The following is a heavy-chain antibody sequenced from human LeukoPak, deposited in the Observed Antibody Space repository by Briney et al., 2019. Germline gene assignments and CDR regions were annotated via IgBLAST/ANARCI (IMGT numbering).Heavy chain of an antibody. V-gene: IGHV4-39*07. D-gene: IGHD4-23*01. CDR3: ARAGGLNYYGGFSEFGY. CDR2: IYYSGST. J-gene: IGHJ4*02. Sequence: PSETLSLTCSVPGDPISTTSYSWGWIPQPPGKGLEWIGRIYYSGSTFYDPSLESRVTISLDTSKNQYSLKLSSVTAADTAVYYCARAGGLNYYGGFSEFGYWGQGTLVTVSS. CDR1: GDPISTTSYS.